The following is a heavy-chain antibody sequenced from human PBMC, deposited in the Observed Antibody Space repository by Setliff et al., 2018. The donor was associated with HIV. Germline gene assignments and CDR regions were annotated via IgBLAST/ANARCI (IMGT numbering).Heavy chain of an antibody. CDR3: ARHVKDKGSGSYYRPPNYYYYYMDV. J-gene: IGHJ6*03. CDR2: FYYSGNT. D-gene: IGHD3-10*01. Sequence: PSETLSLTCTVPGGSTSRSIYHWGWIRQPPGKGLEWIGSFYYSGNTYYNPSPKSRSTISVDTSKNQFSLRLNSVTAADTAVYHCARHVKDKGSGSYYRPPNYYYYYMDVWGKGTTVTVSS. CDR1: GGSTSRSIYH. V-gene: IGHV4-39*01.